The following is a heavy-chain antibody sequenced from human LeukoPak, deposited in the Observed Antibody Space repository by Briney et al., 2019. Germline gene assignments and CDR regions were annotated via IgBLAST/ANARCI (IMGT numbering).Heavy chain of an antibody. Sequence: GGSLRLSCAASGFTFSNYNMNWVRQAPGKGLEWVSTISSSRSSYIYYTDSVKGRFTISRDNAKNSLYLQTNSLRAEDTAVYYCARDPPPFQYWGQGTLVTVSA. J-gene: IGHJ1*01. CDR1: GFTFSNYN. CDR2: ISSSRSSYI. V-gene: IGHV3-21*01. CDR3: ARDPPPFQY.